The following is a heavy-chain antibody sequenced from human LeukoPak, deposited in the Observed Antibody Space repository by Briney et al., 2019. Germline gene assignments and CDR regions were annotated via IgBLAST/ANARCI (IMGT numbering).Heavy chain of an antibody. D-gene: IGHD3-3*01. V-gene: IGHV3-23*01. CDR1: GFTFSSYA. J-gene: IGHJ4*02. Sequence: AGRSLRLSCAASGFTFSSYAMSWVRQAPGKGLEWVSAISGSGGSTYYADSVKGRFTISRDNSKNTLYLQMNSLRAEDTAVYYCARGPGEYYDFWSGYYTWAHFDYWGQGTLVTVSS. CDR2: ISGSGGST. CDR3: ARGPGEYYDFWSGYYTWAHFDY.